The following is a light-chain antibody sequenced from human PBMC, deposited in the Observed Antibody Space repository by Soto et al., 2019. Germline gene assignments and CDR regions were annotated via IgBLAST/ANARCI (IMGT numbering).Light chain of an antibody. CDR2: EAA. J-gene: IGLJ1*01. CDR1: SRDIGFYNY. V-gene: IGLV2-14*01. CDR3: SSYTNTGPLYV. Sequence: QSVLTQPASVSGSPGQSITISCTGTSRDIGFYNYVSWYQQHPGKAPKLIIYEAAKRPSGVSSRLSGSKSGNTASLTISGLQAEDEADYHCSSYTNTGPLYVFGTGTKLTVL.